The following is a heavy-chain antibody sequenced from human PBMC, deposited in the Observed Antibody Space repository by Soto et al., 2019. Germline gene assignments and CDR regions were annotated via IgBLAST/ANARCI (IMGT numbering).Heavy chain of an antibody. J-gene: IGHJ6*03. CDR2: MNPNSGNT. D-gene: IGHD2-15*01. CDR1: GYTFTSYD. V-gene: IGHV1-8*01. Sequence: ASVKVSCKASGYTFTSYDINWVRQATGQGLEWMGWMNPNSGNTGYAQKFQGRVTMTRNTSISTAYMGLSSLRSEDTAVYYCARESSGIKPIVVVVAATPVTDYYYYMDVWGKGTTVTVSS. CDR3: ARESSGIKPIVVVVAATPVTDYYYYMDV.